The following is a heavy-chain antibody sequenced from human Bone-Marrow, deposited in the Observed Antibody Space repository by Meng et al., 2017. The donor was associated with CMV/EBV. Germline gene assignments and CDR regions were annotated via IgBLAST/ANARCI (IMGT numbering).Heavy chain of an antibody. V-gene: IGHV4-39*01. CDR2: IYYSGST. D-gene: IGHD3-10*01. CDR1: GGSISSSSYY. Sequence: SETLSLTCTVSGGSISSSSYYWGWIRQPPGKGLEWIGSIYYSGSTYYNPSLKSRVTISVDTSKNQFSLKLSSVTAADTAVYYCARLLWFGELRFSWFDPWGQGTLVTVSS. CDR3: ARLLWFGELRFSWFDP. J-gene: IGHJ5*02.